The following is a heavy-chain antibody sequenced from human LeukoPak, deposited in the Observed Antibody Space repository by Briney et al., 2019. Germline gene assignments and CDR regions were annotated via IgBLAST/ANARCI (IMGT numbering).Heavy chain of an antibody. CDR3: ARDGPHPQLDPTPYYFDY. Sequence: GASVKVSCKASGYTFTDYYMHWVRQAPGRGLEWMGWINPNSGVTKFAQKFQGRVTMTRDTSTTTAFMELSSLRSEDTAVYYCARDGPHPQLDPTPYYFDYWGQGTLVTVSS. D-gene: IGHD1-1*01. V-gene: IGHV1-2*02. CDR2: INPNSGVT. J-gene: IGHJ4*02. CDR1: GYTFTDYY.